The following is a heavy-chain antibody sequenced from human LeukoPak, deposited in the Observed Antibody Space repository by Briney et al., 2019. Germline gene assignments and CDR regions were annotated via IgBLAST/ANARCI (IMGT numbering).Heavy chain of an antibody. CDR3: ARRSSYFHY. CDR1: GFTFSSYE. D-gene: IGHD5/OR15-5a*01. J-gene: IGHJ4*02. Sequence: PGGSLRLSCAASGFTFSSYEMNWVRQAPGKGLEWVSYISSSGNNIYHADSVKGRFTISRDNAKNSLYLQMNSLRAEDTAVYYCARRSSYFHYWGQGTLVTVSS. V-gene: IGHV3-48*03. CDR2: ISSSGNNI.